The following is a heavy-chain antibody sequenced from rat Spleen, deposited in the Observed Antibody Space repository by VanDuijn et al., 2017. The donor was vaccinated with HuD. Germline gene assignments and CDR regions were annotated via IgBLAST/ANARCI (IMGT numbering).Heavy chain of an antibody. D-gene: IGHD5-1*01. CDR2: ISYDGGRA. V-gene: IGHV5S23*01. Sequence: EVQLVESGGGLVQPGRSLKLSCAASGFIFSNYYMAWVRQAPTKGLEWVASISYDGGRAYYRDSVKGRFTISRDNAKSALFLQMDSLGSEDTATYYCAKQGTGTYWHFDFWGPGTMVTVSS. CDR3: AKQGTGTYWHFDF. CDR1: GFIFSNYY. J-gene: IGHJ1*01.